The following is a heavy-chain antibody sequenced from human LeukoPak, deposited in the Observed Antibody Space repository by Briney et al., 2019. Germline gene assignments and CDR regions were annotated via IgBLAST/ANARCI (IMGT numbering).Heavy chain of an antibody. V-gene: IGHV3-30-3*01. Sequence: GGSLRLSCAASGFTFSSYAMHWVRQAPGKGLEWVAVIAYDGGNKYYADSVKGRFTISGDDSKNTLYLQMNSLKAEDTAVYYCARDGGYYGSGSYYNPSYWGQGTLVTVSS. CDR2: IAYDGGNK. J-gene: IGHJ4*02. D-gene: IGHD3-10*01. CDR3: ARDGGYYGSGSYYNPSY. CDR1: GFTFSSYA.